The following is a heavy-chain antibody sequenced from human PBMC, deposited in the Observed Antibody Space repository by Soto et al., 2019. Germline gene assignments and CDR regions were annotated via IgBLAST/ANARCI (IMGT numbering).Heavy chain of an antibody. Sequence: SVKVSCKASGGTLTTSTLTWVRQAPAQGLEWMGGIIPILGKESYAQKLQGRVTITADESTSTAYMELTSLKSEDTAVYYCAKGQDGRSVTTSLFDYWGQGTLVTVSS. D-gene: IGHD4-17*01. J-gene: IGHJ4*02. V-gene: IGHV1-69*10. CDR3: AKGQDGRSVTTSLFDY. CDR2: IIPILGKE. CDR1: GGTLTTST.